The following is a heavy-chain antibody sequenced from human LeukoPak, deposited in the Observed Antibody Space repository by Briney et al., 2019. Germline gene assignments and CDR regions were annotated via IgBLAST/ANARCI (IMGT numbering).Heavy chain of an antibody. V-gene: IGHV3-23*01. J-gene: IGHJ4*02. CDR1: GFTFSSHA. CDR3: ATSSVTYGSGNYDSRAFED. Sequence: GGPLRLSCAASGFTFSSHAMNWVRQAPGKGLEWVSVISGSSGGSTYYADSVKGRFTISRDNSKNTLYVQMNSLRVEDTAVYYCATSSVTYGSGNYDSRAFEDWGQGTLVTVSS. CDR2: ISGSSGGST. D-gene: IGHD3-10*01.